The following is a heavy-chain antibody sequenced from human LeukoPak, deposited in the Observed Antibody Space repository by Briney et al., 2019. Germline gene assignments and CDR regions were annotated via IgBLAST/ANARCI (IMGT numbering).Heavy chain of an antibody. V-gene: IGHV3-74*01. CDR1: GFTYTDYW. D-gene: IGHD5-18*01. CDR2: INPDGTII. J-gene: IGHJ5*02. CDR3: AKDLSWNTADR. Sequence: PGGSLRLSRVGSGFTYTDYWMHWFRQAPGKGPVWVSRINPDGTIIDYADSVKGRFSISRDNAKNLLYLQMNGLRADDTAVYYCAKDLSWNTADRWGQGILVTVSS.